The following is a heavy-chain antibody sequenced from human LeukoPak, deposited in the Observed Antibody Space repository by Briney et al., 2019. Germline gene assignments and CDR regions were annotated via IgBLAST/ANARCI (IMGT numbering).Heavy chain of an antibody. CDR3: ASLSVDTAMVPRGGMDV. D-gene: IGHD5-18*01. CDR1: GGSISSGDYY. Sequence: SETLSLTCTVSGGSISSGDYYWSWIRQPPGKGLEWIGYIYYSGSTYYNPSLKSRVTISVDTSKNQFSLKLSSVTAADTAVYYCASLSVDTAMVPRGGMDVWGQGTTVTVSS. CDR2: IYYSGST. V-gene: IGHV4-30-4*01. J-gene: IGHJ6*02.